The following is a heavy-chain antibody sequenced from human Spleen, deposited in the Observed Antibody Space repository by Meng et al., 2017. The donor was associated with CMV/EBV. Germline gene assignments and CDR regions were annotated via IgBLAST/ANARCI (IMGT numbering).Heavy chain of an antibody. CDR3: AREYCSSTSCYKAAGWFDP. CDR2: ISYGGST. CDR1: GASITSSSYF. D-gene: IGHD2-2*02. V-gene: IGHV4-39*07. J-gene: IGHJ5*02. Sequence: GSLRLSCTVSGASITSSSYFWDWIRQPPGKGLEWIGSISYGGSTYYNLSLKSRVTISVDTSKNQFSLKLSSVTAADTAVYYCAREYCSSTSCYKAAGWFDPWGQGTLVTVSS.